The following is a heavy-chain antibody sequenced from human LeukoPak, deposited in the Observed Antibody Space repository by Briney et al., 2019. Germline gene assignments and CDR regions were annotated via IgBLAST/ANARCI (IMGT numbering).Heavy chain of an antibody. J-gene: IGHJ4*02. V-gene: IGHV4-61*02. CDR2: IKGSTT. CDR3: ARVPDWTYVPDY. Sequence: SETLSLTCTVSGGSISSDRFYWTWVRQPAGKGLEWIGRIKGSTTNYNPSLKSRVSISLDTSTNQFSLKLSSLTAADTAVYYCARVPDWTYVPDYWGQGTLVTVSS. CDR1: GGSISSDRFY. D-gene: IGHD3-16*01.